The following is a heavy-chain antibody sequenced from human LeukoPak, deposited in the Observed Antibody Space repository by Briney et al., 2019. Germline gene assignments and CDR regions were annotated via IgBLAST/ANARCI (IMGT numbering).Heavy chain of an antibody. J-gene: IGHJ3*02. V-gene: IGHV3-11*04. CDR2: ISSSGSTV. CDR1: GFTFGDYY. CDR3: ARAPDAFDI. Sequence: GGSLRLSCAASGFTFGDYYMSWVRQAPEKGLEWVSHISSSGSTVHYTDSVKGRFTISRDNAKNSLYLQMNSLRVEDTAVYYCARAPDAFDIWGQGTMVTVSS.